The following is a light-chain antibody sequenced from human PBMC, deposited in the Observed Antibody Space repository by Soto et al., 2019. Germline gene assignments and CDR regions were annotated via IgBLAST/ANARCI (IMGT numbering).Light chain of an antibody. CDR3: LQDYNYPRT. CDR1: QDIRTE. CDR2: GAT. V-gene: IGKV1-6*01. Sequence: ALQMTQSPSSLSASVGDRVTITCRASQDIRTELGWYQQKPGKAPKLLIYGATTLQSGVPSRFSGSGSGTDFTLTISGLHPEDFATYYGLQDYNYPRTFGQGTKVDIK. J-gene: IGKJ1*01.